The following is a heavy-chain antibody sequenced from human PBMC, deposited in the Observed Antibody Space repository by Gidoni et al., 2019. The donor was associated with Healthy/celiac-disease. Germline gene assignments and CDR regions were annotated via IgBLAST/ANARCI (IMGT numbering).Heavy chain of an antibody. J-gene: IGHJ6*02. CDR3: AKDSSSWGNYYYGMDV. V-gene: IGHV3-9*01. CDR1: GFTFDDYA. CDR2: ISWNRGSI. Sequence: EVQLVESGGGLVQPGRSLRLSCAAPGFTFDDYARHWVRQATGKGLEWGSGISWNRGSIGYADSVKSRFTISRDNAKNSLYLQMNSLRAEDTALYYCAKDSSSWGNYYYGMDVWGQGTTVTVSS. D-gene: IGHD6-13*01.